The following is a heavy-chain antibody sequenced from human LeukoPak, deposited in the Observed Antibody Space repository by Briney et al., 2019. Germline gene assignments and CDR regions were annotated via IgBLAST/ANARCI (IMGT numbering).Heavy chain of an antibody. CDR3: ARNRDFWSGYQNWFDL. V-gene: IGHV3-48*01. CDR1: GFTFSNFW. J-gene: IGHJ5*02. CDR2: ISSSSSTI. Sequence: GESLRLSCAASGFTFSNFWMNWVRQAPGKGLEWVSYISSSSSTIYYADSVKGRFTISRDNAKNSLYLQMNSLRAEDTAVYYCARNRDFWSGYQNWFDLWGQGTLATVSS. D-gene: IGHD3-3*01.